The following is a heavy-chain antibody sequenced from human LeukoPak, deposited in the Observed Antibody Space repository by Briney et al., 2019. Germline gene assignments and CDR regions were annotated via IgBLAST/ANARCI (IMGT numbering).Heavy chain of an antibody. Sequence: SETLSLTCTVSGGSISGYNWSWIRQSPGNGLEWIGYIYYSGSTNYNPSLKSRVTLSLDASKNQFSLKLSSVTAADTAVYYCARNIAVTGTYSYSDYWGQGTLVTVSS. D-gene: IGHD6-19*01. J-gene: IGHJ4*02. CDR3: ARNIAVTGTYSYSDY. CDR2: IYYSGST. V-gene: IGHV4-59*08. CDR1: GGSISGYN.